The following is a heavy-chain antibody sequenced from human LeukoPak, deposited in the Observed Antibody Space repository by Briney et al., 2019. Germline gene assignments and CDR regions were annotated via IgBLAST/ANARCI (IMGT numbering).Heavy chain of an antibody. CDR2: IYYSGST. Sequence: SETLSLTCTVSGGSISSYYWSWIRQPPGKGLEWIGYIYYSGSTNYNPSLKSRVTISVDTSKNQFSLKLSSVTAADTAVYYCARHQRRITRRGAIDYWGQGTLVTVSS. J-gene: IGHJ4*02. D-gene: IGHD3-10*01. CDR3: ARHQRRITRRGAIDY. V-gene: IGHV4-59*08. CDR1: GGSISSYY.